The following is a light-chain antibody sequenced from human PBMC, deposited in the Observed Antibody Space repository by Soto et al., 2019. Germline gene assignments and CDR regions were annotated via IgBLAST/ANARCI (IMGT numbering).Light chain of an antibody. J-gene: IGLJ2*01. V-gene: IGLV1-47*01. CDR3: AACDDSLRGVV. CDR1: SSNIGSNY. Sequence: QPVLTQPPSASGTPGQRVTITCSGSSSNIGSNYVFWYQHLPGTAPKLLIYRNNQRPSGVPDRFSGSKSGTSASLAISGLRSEDETDYYCAACDDSLRGVVFGGGTQLTVL. CDR2: RNN.